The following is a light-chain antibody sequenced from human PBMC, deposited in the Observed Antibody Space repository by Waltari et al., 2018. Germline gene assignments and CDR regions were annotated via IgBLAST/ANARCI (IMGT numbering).Light chain of an antibody. CDR3: SSYTTSDTLV. J-gene: IGLJ2*01. CDR2: GVT. Sequence: QSALTQPASVSGSPRQSLTISCTGTSSDVGAYNYVSWYQQHPGRAPRLMIYGVTIRPSGVSIRFSGSKSGNTASLTISGLQPEDEAYYYCSSYTTSDTLVFAGGTKLTVL. V-gene: IGLV2-14*03. CDR1: SSDVGAYNY.